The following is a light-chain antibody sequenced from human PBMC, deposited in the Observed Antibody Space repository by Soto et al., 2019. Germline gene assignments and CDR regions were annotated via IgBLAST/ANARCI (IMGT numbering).Light chain of an antibody. Sequence: VMTQSPATLSVSPGDRATLSCRASQSVGSNLAWYQQKPGQAPRLLIFGASTRATGVPARFSGSGSGTEFTLTISSLQPDDFATYYCQQYNSYSLTFGQGTRLAI. J-gene: IGKJ5*01. V-gene: IGKV3-15*01. CDR3: QQYNSYSLT. CDR1: QSVGSN. CDR2: GAS.